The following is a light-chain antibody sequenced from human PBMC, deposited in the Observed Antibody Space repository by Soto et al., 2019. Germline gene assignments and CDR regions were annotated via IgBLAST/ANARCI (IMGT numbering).Light chain of an antibody. CDR3: QQYSSSPLT. Sequence: IVLTQSPGTLSLSPGESATRCCRASQNVRNTYLGWYQQKPRRSPRFLIHGASSRATGIPDRFSGSGSATDFILTISRLESEDFALYFRQQYSSSPLTFGGGTKVEIK. J-gene: IGKJ4*01. V-gene: IGKV3-20*01. CDR1: QNVRNTY. CDR2: GAS.